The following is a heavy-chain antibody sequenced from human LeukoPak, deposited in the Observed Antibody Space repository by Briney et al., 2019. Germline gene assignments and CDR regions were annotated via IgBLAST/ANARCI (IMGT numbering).Heavy chain of an antibody. Sequence: PGGSLRLSCAASGFTVSSNYLGWVRPAPNKRLEWLSVIYSGGNTSYADSVKGRFTISRDNSMNTLYLQMNNLRVEDTAVYYCACLWGSTTSGTFDYWGQGTLVTVSS. V-gene: IGHV3-53*01. CDR1: GFTVSSNY. CDR2: IYSGGNT. CDR3: ACLWGSTTSGTFDY. J-gene: IGHJ4*02. D-gene: IGHD1-26*01.